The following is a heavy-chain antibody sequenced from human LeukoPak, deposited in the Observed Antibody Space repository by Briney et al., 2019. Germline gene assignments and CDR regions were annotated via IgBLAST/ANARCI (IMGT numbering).Heavy chain of an antibody. Sequence: PSQTLSLTCTVSGDSISSGSYYWSWIRQPAGKGLEWIGRIYTSGSTNYNPSLKSRVTISVDTSKNQFSLKLSSVTAADTAVYYCARGDGSGSYYKAPFAYWGQGTLVTVSS. CDR2: IYTSGST. CDR3: ARGDGSGSYYKAPFAY. CDR1: GDSISSGSYY. J-gene: IGHJ4*02. V-gene: IGHV4-61*02. D-gene: IGHD3-10*01.